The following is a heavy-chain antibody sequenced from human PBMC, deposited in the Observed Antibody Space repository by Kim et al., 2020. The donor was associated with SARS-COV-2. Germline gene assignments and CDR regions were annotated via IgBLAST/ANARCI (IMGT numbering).Heavy chain of an antibody. Sequence: VKGRFTLSRENSKNTLYLQMNSLRAEDTAVYYCARDYYYYDSSGYFTFGYWGQGTLVTVSS. J-gene: IGHJ4*02. D-gene: IGHD3-22*01. CDR3: ARDYYYYDSSGYFTFGY. V-gene: IGHV3-30*07.